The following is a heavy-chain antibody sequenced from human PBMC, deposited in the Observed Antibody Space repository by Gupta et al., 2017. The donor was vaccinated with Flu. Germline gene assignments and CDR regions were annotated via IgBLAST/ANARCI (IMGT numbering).Heavy chain of an antibody. Sequence: MNVVRQARGEVLEVVPGISGERETTHYKQYVRGRFTISRDNSRNTLYLQMDSLRADDTAVYHCAKGAEGVTMIRVSCFDPWGQGTLVNVSS. CDR2: ISGERETT. CDR3: AKGAEGVTMIRVSCFDP. V-gene: IGHV3-23*01. D-gene: IGHD3-22*01. J-gene: IGHJ5*02.